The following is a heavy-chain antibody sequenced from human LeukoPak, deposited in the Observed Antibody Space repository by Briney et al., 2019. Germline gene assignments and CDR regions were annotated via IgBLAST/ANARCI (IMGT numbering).Heavy chain of an antibody. CDR1: GYIFTGYY. D-gene: IGHD3-10*01. CDR3: AKSQYSFGSGSTRPLFDY. Sequence: GASVKVSCKASGYIFTGYYIHWVRQARGQGLEWMGWINPNSGGTYFAQRFEARVTLTRDTSINTAYMEMRGLTSDDTATYYCAKSQYSFGSGSTRPLFDYWGQGTLVTVSS. V-gene: IGHV1-2*02. J-gene: IGHJ4*02. CDR2: INPNSGGT.